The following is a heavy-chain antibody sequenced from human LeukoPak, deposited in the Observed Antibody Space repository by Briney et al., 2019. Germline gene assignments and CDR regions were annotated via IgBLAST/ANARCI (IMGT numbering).Heavy chain of an antibody. CDR1: GFTFSSYE. CDR3: AKAESYYDSSGYYYGEYFQH. V-gene: IGHV3-48*03. D-gene: IGHD3-22*01. Sequence: PGGSLRLSCAASGFTFSSYEMNWVRQAPGKGLEWVSYISGSGSTIYYADSVKGRFTISRDNAKNSLYLQMNSLRAEDTAVYYCAKAESYYDSSGYYYGEYFQHWGQGTLVTVSS. CDR2: ISGSGSTI. J-gene: IGHJ1*01.